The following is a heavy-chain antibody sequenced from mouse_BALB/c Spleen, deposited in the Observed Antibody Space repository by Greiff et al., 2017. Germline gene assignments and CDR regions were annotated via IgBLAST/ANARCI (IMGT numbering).Heavy chain of an antibody. CDR3: ARFMIDYAMDY. Sequence: EVHLVESGGGLVQPGGSLKLSCAASGFTFSSYGMSWVRQTPDKRLELVATINSNGGSTYYPDSVKGRFTISRDNAKNTLYLQMSSLKSEDTAMYYCARFMIDYAMDYWGQGTSVTVSS. CDR1: GFTFSSYG. CDR2: INSNGGST. J-gene: IGHJ4*01. V-gene: IGHV5-6-3*01. D-gene: IGHD2-4*01.